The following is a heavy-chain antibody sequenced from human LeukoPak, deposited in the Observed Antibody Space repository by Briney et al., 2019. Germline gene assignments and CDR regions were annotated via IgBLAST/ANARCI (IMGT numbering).Heavy chain of an antibody. CDR1: GGSISSYY. CDR2: IYYSGST. CDR3: ARGEYQLLYDYYYGMDV. Sequence: SETLSLTCTVSGGSISSYYWSWIRQPPGKGLEWIGYIYYSGSTNYNPSLKSRVTISVDTSKNQFSLKLSSVTAADTAVYYCARGEYQLLYDYYYGMDVWGQGTTVTVSS. D-gene: IGHD2-2*02. J-gene: IGHJ6*02. V-gene: IGHV4-59*01.